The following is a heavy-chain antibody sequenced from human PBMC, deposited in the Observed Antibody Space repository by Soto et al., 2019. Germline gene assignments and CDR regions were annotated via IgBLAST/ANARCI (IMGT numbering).Heavy chain of an antibody. J-gene: IGHJ6*02. CDR1: GDSVSSNTSS. D-gene: IGHD3-10*01. V-gene: IGHV6-1*01. CDR2: TYYRSKWYN. CDR3: ARGHYDSGNIWRSYGMDV. Sequence: SQTLSLTFAISGDSVSSNTSSWNWIRQSPSRVLEWLGRTYYRSKWYNDYVISVKSRITINPDTSKNQFSLHLNSVTPEDTAVYYCARGHYDSGNIWRSYGMDVWGQGTTVTV.